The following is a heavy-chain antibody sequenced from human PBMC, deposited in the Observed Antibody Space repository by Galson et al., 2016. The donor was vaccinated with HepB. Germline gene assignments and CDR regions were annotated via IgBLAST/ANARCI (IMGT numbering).Heavy chain of an antibody. Sequence: SVKVSCKASGYSFTNYHVHWVRQAPGQGLEYMGMINTNNGDTYYARKFQGRVTFTRDTSKTTADMELNSLRSEDSAVFFCAREYHGTLYFDYWGQGTRVTVSS. J-gene: IGHJ4*02. CDR3: AREYHGTLYFDY. D-gene: IGHD3-16*01. V-gene: IGHV1-46*01. CDR1: GYSFTNYH. CDR2: INTNNGDT.